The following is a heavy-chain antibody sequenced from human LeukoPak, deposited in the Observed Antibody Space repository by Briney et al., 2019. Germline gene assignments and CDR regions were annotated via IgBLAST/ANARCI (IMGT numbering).Heavy chain of an antibody. D-gene: IGHD3-22*01. V-gene: IGHV3-23*01. CDR2: ISGSGGST. CDR3: AKDLYDSSGPPPPPFDY. J-gene: IGHJ4*02. CDR1: GFTFSSYA. Sequence: GGSLRLSCAASGFTFSSYAMSWVRQAPGKGLDGVSAISGSGGSTYYADSVKGRFTISRDNSKNTLYLQMNSLRAEDTAVYYCAKDLYDSSGPPPPPFDYWGQGTLVTVSS.